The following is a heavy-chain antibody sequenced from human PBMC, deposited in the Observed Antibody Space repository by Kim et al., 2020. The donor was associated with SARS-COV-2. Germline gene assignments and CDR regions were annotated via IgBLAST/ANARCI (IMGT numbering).Heavy chain of an antibody. J-gene: IGHJ4*02. D-gene: IGHD5-12*01. CDR2: IIPIFGTA. CDR3: ATGRDGYNYQIDY. Sequence: SVKVSCKASGGTFSSYAISWVRQAPGQGLEWMGGIIPIFGTANYAQKFQGRVTITADESTSTAYMELSSLRSEDTAVYYCATGRDGYNYQIDYWGQGTLVTVSS. V-gene: IGHV1-69*13. CDR1: GGTFSSYA.